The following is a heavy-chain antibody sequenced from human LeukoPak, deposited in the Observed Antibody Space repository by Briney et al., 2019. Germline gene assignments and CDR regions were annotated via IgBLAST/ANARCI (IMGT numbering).Heavy chain of an antibody. CDR2: ISYDGSNK. V-gene: IGHV3-30*04. D-gene: IGHD5-18*01. CDR1: GFTFSSYA. J-gene: IGHJ4*02. CDR3: AKDRYSYAFEYSDS. Sequence: GGSLRLSCAASGFTFSSYAMHWVRQAPGKGLEWEAVISYDGSNKYYADSVKGRFTISRDNSKNTLSLQVSSLRTEDTAVYYCAKDRYSYAFEYSDSWGQGTLVTVSS.